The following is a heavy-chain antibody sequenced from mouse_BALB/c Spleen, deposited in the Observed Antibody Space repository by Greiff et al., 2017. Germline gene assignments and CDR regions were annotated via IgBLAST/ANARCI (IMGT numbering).Heavy chain of an antibody. J-gene: IGHJ1*01. CDR1: GFTFSSFG. D-gene: IGHD1-1*02. CDR2: ISSGSSTI. Sequence: EVQLVESGGGLVQPGGSRKLSCAASGFTFSSFGMHWVRQAPEKGLEWVAYISSGSSTIYYADTVKGRFTISRDNPKNTLFLQMTSLRSEDTAMYYCARYGGWYFDVWGAGTTVTVSS. V-gene: IGHV5-17*02. CDR3: ARYGGWYFDV.